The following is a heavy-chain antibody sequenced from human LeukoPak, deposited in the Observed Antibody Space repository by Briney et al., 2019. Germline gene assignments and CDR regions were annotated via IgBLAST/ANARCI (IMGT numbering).Heavy chain of an antibody. CDR2: IYYSGST. Sequence: PSETLPLTCTVSGGSISSYYWSWIRQPPGKGLEWIGYIYYSGSTNYNPSLKSRVTISVDTSKNQFSLKLSSVTAADTAVYYCAREGEYYDFWSGYYRAIDYWGQGTLVTVSS. CDR1: GGSISSYY. D-gene: IGHD3-3*01. V-gene: IGHV4-59*01. J-gene: IGHJ4*02. CDR3: AREGEYYDFWSGYYRAIDY.